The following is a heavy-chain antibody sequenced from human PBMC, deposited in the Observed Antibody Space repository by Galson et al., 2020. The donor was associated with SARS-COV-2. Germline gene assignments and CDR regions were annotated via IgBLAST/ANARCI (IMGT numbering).Heavy chain of an antibody. CDR2: IYYSGST. J-gene: IGHJ5*02. V-gene: IGHV4-30-4*08. CDR1: GGSISRDNYY. D-gene: IGHD5-18*01. Sequence: SETLSLTCTVSGGSISRDNYYWSWIRQPPGKGLEWIGYIYYSGSTYYNPSLRSRVTISMDTSENQFSLKLSSVTAADTAVYFCAPYLGGSSGYFAPWGQGTLVTVSS. CDR3: APYLGGSSGYFAP.